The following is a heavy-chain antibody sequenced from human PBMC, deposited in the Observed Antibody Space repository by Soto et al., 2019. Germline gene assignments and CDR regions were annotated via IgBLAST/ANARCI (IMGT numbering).Heavy chain of an antibody. V-gene: IGHV2-5*01. Sequence: GXTLVTPTKTLTXSCTLSRLSLSTSGVGVVWIRQAPGKAPEWLALIYWNDDRRYTPSLKNRLTITNDTSKKQVVLTMTNVDPVDTATYYCAHDCSGYNTRPYFDPWGQGILVTVSS. J-gene: IGHJ5*02. CDR1: RLSLSTSGVG. D-gene: IGHD6-13*01. CDR2: IYWNDDR. CDR3: AHDCSGYNTRPYFDP.